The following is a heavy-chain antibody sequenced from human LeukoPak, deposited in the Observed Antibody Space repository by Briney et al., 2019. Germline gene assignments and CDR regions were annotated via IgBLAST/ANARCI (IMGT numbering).Heavy chain of an antibody. CDR2: IYYSGST. J-gene: IGHJ3*02. V-gene: IGHV4-59*08. CDR1: GGSISSYY. Sequence: KPSETLSLTCTVSGGSISSYYWSWIRQPPGKGLEWIGYIYYSGSTNYNPSLKSRVTISVDTSKNQFSLKLSSVTAADTAVYYCASMVGYSLYAFDIWGQGTMVTVSS. CDR3: ASMVGYSLYAFDI. D-gene: IGHD2-21*01.